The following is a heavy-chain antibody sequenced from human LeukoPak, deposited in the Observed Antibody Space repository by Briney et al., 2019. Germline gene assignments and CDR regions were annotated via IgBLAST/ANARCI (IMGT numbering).Heavy chain of an antibody. D-gene: IGHD3-3*01. V-gene: IGHV1-24*01. CDR1: GYTLTELS. CDR3: ATSPDFWLSFDP. Sequence: ASVKVSCKVSGYTLTELSMHWVRQAPGKGLEWMGGFDPEDGETIYAQEFQGRVTMTEDTSTDTAYMELSSLRSEDTAVYYCATSPDFWLSFDPWGQGTLVTVSS. J-gene: IGHJ5*02. CDR2: FDPEDGET.